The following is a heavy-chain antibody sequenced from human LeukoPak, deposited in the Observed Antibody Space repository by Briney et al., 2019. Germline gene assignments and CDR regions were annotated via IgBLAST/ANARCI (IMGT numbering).Heavy chain of an antibody. V-gene: IGHV4-59*01. D-gene: IGHD4-17*01. CDR2: IYYSGST. CDR3: ARADDYGDYEGFDY. J-gene: IGHJ4*02. Sequence: SETLSLTCTVSGGSISSYYWSWIRQPPGKGLEWIGYIYYSGSTNYNPSLKSRVTISVDTSKNQFSLKLSSVTAADTAVYYCARADDYGDYEGFDYWGQGTLVTVSS. CDR1: GGSISSYY.